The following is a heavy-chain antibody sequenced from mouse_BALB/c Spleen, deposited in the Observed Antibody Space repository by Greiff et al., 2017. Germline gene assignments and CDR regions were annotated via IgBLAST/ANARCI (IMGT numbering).Heavy chain of an antibody. Sequence: EVQLQESGAELVRSGASVKLSCTASGFNIKDYYMHWVKQRPEQGLEWIGWIDPENGDTEYAPKFQGQATMTADTSSNTAYLQLSSLTSEDTAVYYCEAASAVTGTDYWGQGTTLTVSS. V-gene: IGHV14-4*02. J-gene: IGHJ2*01. CDR1: GFNIKDYY. CDR2: IDPENGDT. CDR3: EAASAVTGTDY. D-gene: IGHD4-1*01.